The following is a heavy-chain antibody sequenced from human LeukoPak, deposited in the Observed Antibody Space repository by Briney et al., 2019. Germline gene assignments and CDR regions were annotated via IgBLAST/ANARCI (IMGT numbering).Heavy chain of an antibody. CDR1: GGSISSYY. D-gene: IGHD3-10*01. CDR2: IYYSVST. J-gene: IGHJ3*02. Sequence: SETLSLTCTVSGGSISSYYWSCIRQPPRKELEWIGYIYYSVSTNYNPSLKSRVAISVDTSKNQFSLKLSSVTAADTAVYYCARGSGSYGAFDIWGQGTMVTVSS. V-gene: IGHV4-59*01. CDR3: ARGSGSYGAFDI.